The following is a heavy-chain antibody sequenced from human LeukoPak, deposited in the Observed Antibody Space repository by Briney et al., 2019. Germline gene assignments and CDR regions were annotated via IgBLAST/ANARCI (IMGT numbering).Heavy chain of an antibody. CDR2: IWYDGSNK. D-gene: IGHD6-13*01. Sequence: GGSLRLSCAASGFTFSSYGMHWVRQAPGKGLEWVAVIWYDGSNKYYANSVKGRFTISRDNSKNTLYLQMNSLRAEDTAVYYCAKDGAYSSSWTTQPVYFDYWGQGTLVTVSS. CDR3: AKDGAYSSSWTTQPVYFDY. CDR1: GFTFSSYG. J-gene: IGHJ4*02. V-gene: IGHV3-33*06.